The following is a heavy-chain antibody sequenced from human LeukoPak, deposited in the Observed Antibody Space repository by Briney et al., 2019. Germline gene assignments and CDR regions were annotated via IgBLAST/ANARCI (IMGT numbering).Heavy chain of an antibody. CDR3: TRSYSGVLAHFDY. CDR2: IYSGGST. Sequence: GGSLRLSCAASGFNVSSNFMSWVRQAPGRELEWVSFIYSGGSTSYTDSVKGRFTISRDTSKNTLYLQMNSLRVEDTAVYYCTRSYSGVLAHFDYWGQGTLVTVSS. J-gene: IGHJ4*02. V-gene: IGHV3-66*01. D-gene: IGHD5-12*01. CDR1: GFNVSSNF.